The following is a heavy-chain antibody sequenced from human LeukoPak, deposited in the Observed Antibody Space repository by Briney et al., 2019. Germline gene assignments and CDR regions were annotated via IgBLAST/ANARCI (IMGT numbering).Heavy chain of an antibody. D-gene: IGHD2-2*01. CDR3: AKSRMIVVVPAAIID. J-gene: IGHJ4*02. CDR1: GFTFSSYG. Sequence: PGRSLRLSCAASGFTFSSYGMHWVRQAPGKGLEWVAVIWYDGSNKYYADSVKGRFTISRDNSKNTLYLQMNSLRAEDTAVYYCAKSRMIVVVPAAIIDWGQGTLVTVSS. V-gene: IGHV3-33*06. CDR2: IWYDGSNK.